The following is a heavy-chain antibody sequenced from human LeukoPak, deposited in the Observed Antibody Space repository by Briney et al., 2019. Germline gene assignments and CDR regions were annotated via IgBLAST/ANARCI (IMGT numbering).Heavy chain of an antibody. CDR2: IYYSGST. Sequence: PSQTLSLTCTVSGGSISSGDYYWSWIRQPPGKGLEWIGYIYYSGSTYYNPSLKSRVTISVDTSKNQFSLKLSSVTAADTAVYYCARDRGPRGGLDYWSQGTLVTVSS. D-gene: IGHD3-10*01. V-gene: IGHV4-30-4*01. CDR3: ARDRGPRGGLDY. J-gene: IGHJ4*02. CDR1: GGSISSGDYY.